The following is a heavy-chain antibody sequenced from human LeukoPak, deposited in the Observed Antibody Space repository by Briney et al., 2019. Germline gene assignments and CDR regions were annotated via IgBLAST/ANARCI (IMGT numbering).Heavy chain of an antibody. D-gene: IGHD2-15*01. CDR2: ISSSGETT. CDR3: ARDRSGGIYYFDS. Sequence: GESLKISCEASGFTFSDYYLTWIRQAPGKGLEWVSYISSSGETTYYADSVEGRFTISRDNDKNSLYLQMNSLRAEDTAVYYCARDRSGGIYYFDSWGQGALVTVAS. CDR1: GFTFSDYY. J-gene: IGHJ4*02. V-gene: IGHV3-11*01.